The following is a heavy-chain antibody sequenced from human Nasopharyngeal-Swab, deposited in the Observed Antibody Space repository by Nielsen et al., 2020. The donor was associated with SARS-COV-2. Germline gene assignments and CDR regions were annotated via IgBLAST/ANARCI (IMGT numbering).Heavy chain of an antibody. CDR2: ISGSGGST. CDR3: AKEVDSSGYYYPTGSFDY. CDR1: GFTFSSYA. J-gene: IGHJ4*02. Sequence: GESLQISCAASGFTFSSYAMSWVRQAPVKGLEWVSAISGSGGSTYYADSVKGRFTISRDNSKNTLYLQMNSLRAEDTAVYYCAKEVDSSGYYYPTGSFDYWGQGTLVTVSS. V-gene: IGHV3-23*01. D-gene: IGHD3-22*01.